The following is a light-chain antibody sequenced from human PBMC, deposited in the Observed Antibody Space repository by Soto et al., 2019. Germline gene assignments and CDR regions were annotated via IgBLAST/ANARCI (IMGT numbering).Light chain of an antibody. Sequence: DIQMTQSPSSLSASVGDRVTITCQASQDITNYLNWYQQKPGTAPKLLIYDASTLETGVPSRFSGSGSGTEFSLTISSLQPDDFGSYYCQHMRTFGQGTKVDIK. J-gene: IGKJ1*01. CDR3: QHMRT. V-gene: IGKV1-33*01. CDR1: QDITNY. CDR2: DAS.